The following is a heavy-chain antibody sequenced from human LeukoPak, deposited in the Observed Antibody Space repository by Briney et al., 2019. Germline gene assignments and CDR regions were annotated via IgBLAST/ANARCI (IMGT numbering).Heavy chain of an antibody. CDR3: ARGPRTTLVRGRQWYHYMDV. CDR2: INPNSGGT. V-gene: IGHV1-2*02. CDR1: GYTFTGYY. Sequence: ASVKVSCKASGYTFTGYYMHWVRQAPGQGLEWMGWINPNSGGTNYAQKFQGRVTMTRDTSISTAYMELSRLRSDDTAVYYCARGPRTTLVRGRQWYHYMDVWGKGTTVTISS. D-gene: IGHD3-10*01. J-gene: IGHJ6*03.